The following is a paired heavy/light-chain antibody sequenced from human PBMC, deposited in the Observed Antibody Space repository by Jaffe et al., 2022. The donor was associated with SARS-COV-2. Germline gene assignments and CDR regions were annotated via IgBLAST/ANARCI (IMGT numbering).Light chain of an antibody. Sequence: DIQMTQSPSSLSASVGDRVTITCRASQGISNYLAWYQQKPGKVPKLLIFAASTLQLGVPSRFSGSGSGTDFTLTISSLQPEDVATYYCQKYDSAPRTFGQGTKVEIK. CDR3: QKYDSAPRT. J-gene: IGKJ1*01. CDR1: QGISNY. CDR2: AAS. V-gene: IGKV1-27*01.
Heavy chain of an antibody. D-gene: IGHD6-6*01. Sequence: QVQLQQWGAGLLKPSETLSLTCAVYGGSFSDYNYYWIRQPPGKGLEWIGEINHSGSIDYNPSLKSRVTISVDTSKNQFSLRLNSMTAADTAVYYCARGHYFRSSPIGHWGQGTLVTVSS. CDR2: INHSGSI. V-gene: IGHV4-34*01. CDR1: GGSFSDYN. CDR3: ARGHYFRSSPIGH. J-gene: IGHJ5*02.